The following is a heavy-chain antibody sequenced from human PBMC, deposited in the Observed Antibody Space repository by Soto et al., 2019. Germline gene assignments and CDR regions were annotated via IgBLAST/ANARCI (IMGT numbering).Heavy chain of an antibody. D-gene: IGHD3-9*01. CDR3: AGQWSAGYGAFDP. V-gene: IGHV4-4*02. J-gene: IGHJ5*02. CDR1: GGSVNNDXX. CDR2: IHSSGIT. Sequence: QVQLQESGPGLVKPSGTLSLTCAVSGGSVNNDXXXXXVRQPPGKGLEWIGEIHSSGITNYNPSLKSRASIFVDKFKNQFSVKLTSVTAADTAVYFCAGQWSAGYGAFDPWGQGTLVTVSS.